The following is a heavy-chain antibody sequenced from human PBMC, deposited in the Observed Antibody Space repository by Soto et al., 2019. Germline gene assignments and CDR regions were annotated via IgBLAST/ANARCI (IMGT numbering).Heavy chain of an antibody. CDR1: GFTFSSYA. Sequence: GGSLRLSCAASGFTFSSYAMSWVRKAPGKGLEWVSAISGSGGSTYYADSVKGRFTISRDNSKNTLYLQMNSLRAEDTAVYYCAKDPGVPAAKFFLDWFDPWGQGTLVTVSS. J-gene: IGHJ5*02. CDR2: ISGSGGST. D-gene: IGHD2-2*01. V-gene: IGHV3-23*01. CDR3: AKDPGVPAAKFFLDWFDP.